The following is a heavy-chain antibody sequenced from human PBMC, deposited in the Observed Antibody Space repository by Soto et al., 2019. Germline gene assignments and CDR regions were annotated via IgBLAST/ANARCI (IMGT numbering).Heavy chain of an antibody. Sequence: PGGSLRLSCAASGFTFSSYAMSWVRQAPGKGLEWVSAISGSGGSTYYADSVKGRFTISRDNSKNTLYLQMNSLRAEDTAVYYCAKEYCSGGSCPPGHALDIWGQGTMVTVSS. V-gene: IGHV3-23*01. CDR1: GFTFSSYA. J-gene: IGHJ3*02. CDR2: ISGSGGST. D-gene: IGHD2-15*01. CDR3: AKEYCSGGSCPPGHALDI.